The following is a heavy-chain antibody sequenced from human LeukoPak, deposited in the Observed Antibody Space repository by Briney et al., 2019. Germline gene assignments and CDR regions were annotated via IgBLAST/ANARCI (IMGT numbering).Heavy chain of an antibody. V-gene: IGHV1-3*01. CDR2: INAGTGYT. D-gene: IGHD3-22*01. CDR1: GFTFTTYA. Sequence: GASVKVSCKTSGFTFTTYAIQWVRQAPGQRLEWMGWINAGTGYTKYSQRFQGRLTITRDTSASTVYMELISLRSEDTAVFYCGRSGGFYPAGYWGQGTQVTVSS. CDR3: GRSGGFYPAGY. J-gene: IGHJ4*02.